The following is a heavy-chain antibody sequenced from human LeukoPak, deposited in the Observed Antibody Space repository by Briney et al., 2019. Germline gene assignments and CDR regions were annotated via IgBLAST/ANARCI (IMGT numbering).Heavy chain of an antibody. CDR3: AKDRSGATWIQLWNAFDI. V-gene: IGHV3-9*01. CDR1: GFTFDDYA. Sequence: PGRSLRLSCAASGFTFDDYAMHWVRQAPGKGLEWVSGISWNSGSIGYADSVKGRFTISRDNAKNSLYLQMNSLRAEDTALYYCAKDRSGATWIQLWNAFDIWGQGTMVTVSS. J-gene: IGHJ3*02. CDR2: ISWNSGSI. D-gene: IGHD5-18*01.